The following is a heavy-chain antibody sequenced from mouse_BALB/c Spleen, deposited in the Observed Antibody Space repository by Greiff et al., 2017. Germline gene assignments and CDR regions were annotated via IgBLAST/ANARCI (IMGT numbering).Heavy chain of an antibody. CDR2: IHPYNGGT. V-gene: IGHV1S29*02. J-gene: IGHJ2*01. D-gene: IGHD2-14*01. CDR3: ARSQVRRDDFDY. CDR1: GYTFTDYN. Sequence: VQLQQSGPELVKPGASVKISCKASGYTFTDYNMHWVKQSHGKSLEWIGYIHPYNGGTGYNQKFKSKATLTVDNSSSTAYMELRSLTSEDSAVYYCARSQVRRDDFDYWGQGTTLTVSS.